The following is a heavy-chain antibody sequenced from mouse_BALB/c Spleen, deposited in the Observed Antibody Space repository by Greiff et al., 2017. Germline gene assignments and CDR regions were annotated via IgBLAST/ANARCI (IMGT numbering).Heavy chain of an antibody. CDR2: ISYSGST. Sequence: EVKLQESGPGLVKPSQSLSLTCTVTGYSITSDYAWNWIRQFPGNKLEWMGYISYSGSTSYNPSLKSRISITRDTSKNQFFLQLNSVTTEDTATYYCARRGVDSSGYYAMDYWGQGTSVTVSS. D-gene: IGHD3-2*01. V-gene: IGHV3-2*02. CDR3: ARRGVDSSGYYAMDY. CDR1: GYSITSDYA. J-gene: IGHJ4*01.